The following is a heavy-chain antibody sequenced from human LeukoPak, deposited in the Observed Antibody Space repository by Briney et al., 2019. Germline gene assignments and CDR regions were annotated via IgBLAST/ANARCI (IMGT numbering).Heavy chain of an antibody. CDR1: GFTFSSYW. CDR3: ARSKGGYSYGSHY. Sequence: GGSLRLSCAASGFTFSSYWMSWVRQAPGKGMEWVANIKKDGSEKYYVDSVKGRFTISRHNAKNSLYLQMNSLRAEDTAVYYCARSKGGYSYGSHYWGQGTLVTVSS. D-gene: IGHD5-18*01. CDR2: IKKDGSEK. V-gene: IGHV3-7*01. J-gene: IGHJ4*02.